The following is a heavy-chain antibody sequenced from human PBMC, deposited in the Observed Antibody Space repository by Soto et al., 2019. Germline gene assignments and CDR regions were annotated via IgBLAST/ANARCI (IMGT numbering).Heavy chain of an antibody. CDR1: GGSISSGGYY. J-gene: IGHJ4*02. D-gene: IGHD4-17*01. CDR2: IYNSGST. CDR3: ASNRERGDYVHD. V-gene: IGHV4-31*03. Sequence: QVQLQESGPGLVKPSQTLSLTCTVSGGSISSGGYYWSWIRQHPGKGLEWIGYIYNSGSTYYNPSLKSRVTIAVDTSKNQFSLKRSSVTAADTAVYYCASNRERGDYVHDWGQGTLVTVSS.